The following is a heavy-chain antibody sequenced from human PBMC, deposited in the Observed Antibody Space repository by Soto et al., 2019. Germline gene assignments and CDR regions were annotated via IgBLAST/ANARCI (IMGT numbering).Heavy chain of an antibody. D-gene: IGHD2-2*01. J-gene: IGHJ5*02. Sequence: QVQLVQSGAEVKKPVASVKISCKASGYTFTRYTMNWVRQAPGQRLEWMGWINPDNGNTKSSQKFQDRVIITRDTYASTAYMDLSSLRSEDTAVEYCARGIATDQLDPCGQGTLVTVSS. CDR2: INPDNGNT. CDR3: ARGIATDQLDP. CDR1: GYTFTRYT. V-gene: IGHV1-3*01.